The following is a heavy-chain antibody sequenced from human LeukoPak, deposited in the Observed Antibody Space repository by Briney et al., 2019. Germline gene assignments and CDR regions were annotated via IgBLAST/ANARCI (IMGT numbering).Heavy chain of an antibody. CDR3: AKGSPSGYMDV. J-gene: IGHJ6*03. CDR2: IYYSGST. V-gene: IGHV4-59*01. CDR1: GGSISSYY. Sequence: SETLSLTCTVSGGSISSYYWSWIRQPPGKGLEWIGYIYYSGSTNYNPSLKSRVTISVDTSKNQFSLKLSSVTAADTAVHYCAKGSPSGYMDVWGKGTTVTISS. D-gene: IGHD3-10*01.